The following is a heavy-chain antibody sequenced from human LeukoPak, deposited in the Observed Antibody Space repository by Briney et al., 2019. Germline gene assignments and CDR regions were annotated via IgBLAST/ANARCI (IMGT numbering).Heavy chain of an antibody. J-gene: IGHJ4*02. V-gene: IGHV4-30-4*01. CDR1: GGSINSGDYY. D-gene: IGHD3-10*01. CDR3: ASTMVRGVIGDYFDY. CDR2: IYYSGST. Sequence: PSQTLSLTCTVSGGSINSGDYYWSWIRQPPGKGLEWIGYIYYSGSTYYNPSLKSRVTILVDTSKNQFSLKLSSVTAADTAVYYCASTMVRGVIGDYFDYWGQGTLVTVSS.